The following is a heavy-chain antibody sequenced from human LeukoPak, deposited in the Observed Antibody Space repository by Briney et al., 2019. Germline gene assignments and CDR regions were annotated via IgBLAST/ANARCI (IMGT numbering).Heavy chain of an antibody. CDR3: ARQRGRIPPGTTGILPFDP. J-gene: IGHJ5*02. V-gene: IGHV5-51*01. Sequence: GESLKISCKGSGYSFTSYWIGWVRQMPGKGLEWMGIIYPGDSDTRYSPSFQGQVTISADKSISTAYLQWSSLKASDTAMYYCARQRGRIPPGTTGILPFDPWGQGTLVTVSS. D-gene: IGHD1-1*01. CDR1: GYSFTSYW. CDR2: IYPGDSDT.